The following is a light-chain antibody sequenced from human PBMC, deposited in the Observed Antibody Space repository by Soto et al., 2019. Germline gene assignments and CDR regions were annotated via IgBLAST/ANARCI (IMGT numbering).Light chain of an antibody. Sequence: QLVLTQSPSASASLGASVKLTCTLSSGHSSYAIAWHQQQPEKGPRYLMKLNSDGSHTKGDGIPDRFSGFSSGAERYLTISRLQSEDEADYYCQTWGTGIHVVFGGGTKLTVL. J-gene: IGLJ2*01. CDR2: LNSDGSH. CDR3: QTWGTGIHVV. V-gene: IGLV4-69*01. CDR1: SGHSSYA.